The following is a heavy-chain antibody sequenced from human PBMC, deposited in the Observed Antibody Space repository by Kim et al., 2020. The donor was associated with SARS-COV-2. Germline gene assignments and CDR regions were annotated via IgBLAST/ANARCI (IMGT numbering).Heavy chain of an antibody. V-gene: IGHV7-4-1*02. CDR1: GYTFTSYA. CDR2: INTNTGNP. J-gene: IGHJ5*02. Sequence: ASVKVSFKASGYTFTSYAMNWVRQAPGQGLEWMGWINTNTGNPTYAQGFTGRFVFSLDTSVSTAYLQISSLKAEDTAVYYCARDGGSGSYAEGAGSFDPWGQGTLVTVSS. CDR3: ARDGGSGSYAEGAGSFDP. D-gene: IGHD3-10*01.